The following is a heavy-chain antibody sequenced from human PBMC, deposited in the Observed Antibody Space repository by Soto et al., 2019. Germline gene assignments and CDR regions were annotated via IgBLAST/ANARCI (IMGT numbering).Heavy chain of an antibody. CDR1: GYTFTSYA. Sequence: QVPLVQSGAEVKKPGASVKVSCKASGYTFTSYAMHWVRQAPGQRLEWMGWINAGNGNTKYSQKFQGRVTITRDTSASTAYMELSSLRSEDTAVYYCARSPTMVRGVISWFDPWGQGTLVTVSS. D-gene: IGHD3-10*01. J-gene: IGHJ5*02. V-gene: IGHV1-3*01. CDR3: ARSPTMVRGVISWFDP. CDR2: INAGNGNT.